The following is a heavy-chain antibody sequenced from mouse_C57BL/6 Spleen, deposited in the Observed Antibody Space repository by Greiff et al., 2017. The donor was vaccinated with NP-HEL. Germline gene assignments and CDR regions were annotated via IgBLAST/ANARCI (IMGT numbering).Heavy chain of an antibody. Sequence: VQLQQSGPELVKPGASVKISCKASGYTFTDYYMNWVKQSHGKSLEWIGDINPNNGGTSYNQKFKGKATLTVDKSSSTAYMELRSLTSEDSAVYYCARESHGTSFAYWGQGPLVTVSA. CDR2: INPNNGGT. CDR1: GYTFTDYY. V-gene: IGHV1-26*01. D-gene: IGHD1-1*01. CDR3: ARESHGTSFAY. J-gene: IGHJ3*01.